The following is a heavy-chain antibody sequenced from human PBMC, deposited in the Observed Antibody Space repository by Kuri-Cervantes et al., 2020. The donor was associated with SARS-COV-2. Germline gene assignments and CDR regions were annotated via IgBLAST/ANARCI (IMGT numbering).Heavy chain of an antibody. V-gene: IGHV3-48*04. CDR3: ARTSGPMDV. Sequence: GESLKISCAASGFTFSNYAMTWVRQAPGKGLEWVSYISSSSRTIYYADSVKGRFSISRDNAKNSPFLQISSLRAEDTAVYYCARTSGPMDVWGQGTTVTVSS. D-gene: IGHD3-3*01. J-gene: IGHJ6*02. CDR2: ISSSSRTI. CDR1: GFTFSNYA.